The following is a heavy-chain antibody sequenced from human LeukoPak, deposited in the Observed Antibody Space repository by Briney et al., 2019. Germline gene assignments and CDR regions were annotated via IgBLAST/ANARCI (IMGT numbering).Heavy chain of an antibody. D-gene: IGHD2-2*01. Sequence: GGSLRLSCAASGFTFNTYAMNWVRQAPGKGLEWVSDISGIGGSTYYADSVKGRFTISRDNSKNTLYLQMNSLRAEDTAVYYCAKGGKTIMCPTSCYDYWGQGTLVTVSS. CDR1: GFTFNTYA. CDR2: ISGIGGST. J-gene: IGHJ4*02. CDR3: AKGGKTIMCPTSCYDY. V-gene: IGHV3-23*01.